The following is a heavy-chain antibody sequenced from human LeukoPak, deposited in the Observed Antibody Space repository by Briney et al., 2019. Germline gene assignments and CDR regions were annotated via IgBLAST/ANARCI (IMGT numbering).Heavy chain of an antibody. CDR3: ARSISWFSYFEY. V-gene: IGHV4-4*07. Sequence: SETLSLTCTVSGGSMNSFYWSWIRQPAGKGLEWIGRIYTSGDTNYNASLKSRVTMSVDTSKNQFSLKLRSMTAADTAVYYCARSISWFSYFEYWGQGALVTVSS. CDR2: IYTSGDT. J-gene: IGHJ4*02. CDR1: GGSMNSFY. D-gene: IGHD6-13*01.